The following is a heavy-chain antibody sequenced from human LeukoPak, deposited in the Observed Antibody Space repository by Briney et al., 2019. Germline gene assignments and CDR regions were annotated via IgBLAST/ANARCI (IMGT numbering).Heavy chain of an antibody. CDR1: GFTFNNAW. D-gene: IGHD3-22*01. CDR2: IKSKTDGGTK. V-gene: IGHV3-15*01. CDR3: ITFSMIVVVISD. Sequence: PGGSLRLSCAASGFTFNNAWMSWVRQAPGKGLEWVGRIKSKTDGGTKDYAATVKGRFTISRDDSKNTLYMQMNSLKTEDTSVYYCITFSMIVVVISDWGQGTLVTVSS. J-gene: IGHJ4*02.